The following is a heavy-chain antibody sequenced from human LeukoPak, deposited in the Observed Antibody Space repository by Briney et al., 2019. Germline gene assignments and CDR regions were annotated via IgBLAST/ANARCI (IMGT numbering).Heavy chain of an antibody. CDR3: ARDSIAAAGSEDY. CDR1: GFTFSSYE. Sequence: GGSLRLSCAASGFTFSSYEMNWVRQAPGKGLEWVSSISSSSSYIYYADSVKGRFTISRDNAKNSLYLQMNSLRAEDTAVYYCARDSIAAAGSEDYWGQGTLVTVSS. D-gene: IGHD6-13*01. CDR2: ISSSSSYI. V-gene: IGHV3-21*01. J-gene: IGHJ4*02.